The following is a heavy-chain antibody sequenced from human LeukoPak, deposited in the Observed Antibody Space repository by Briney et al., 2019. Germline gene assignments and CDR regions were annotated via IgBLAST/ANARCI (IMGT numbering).Heavy chain of an antibody. CDR2: ISWNSGSI. CDR1: GFTFDDYA. V-gene: IGHV3-9*01. J-gene: IGHJ5*02. D-gene: IGHD6-13*01. CDR3: AKDRIAAAGIFSNWFLP. Sequence: PGRSLRLSCAASGFTFDDYAMHWVRQAPGRGLEWVSGISWNSGSIGYADSVKGRFTISRDNAKNSLYLQMNSLRAEDTALYYCAKDRIAAAGIFSNWFLPWGQGTLVTVSS.